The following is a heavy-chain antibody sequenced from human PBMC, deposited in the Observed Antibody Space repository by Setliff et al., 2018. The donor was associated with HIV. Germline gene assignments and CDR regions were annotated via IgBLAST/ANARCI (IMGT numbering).Heavy chain of an antibody. CDR1: GGTFSSYA. D-gene: IGHD3-22*01. CDR3: ARDRGYYYDSSGQEYFQH. V-gene: IGHV1-69*05. Sequence: SVKVSCKASGGTFSSYAISWVRQAPGQGLEWMGGIIPIFGTANYAQKFQGRVTITTDESTSTAYMELSSLRSEDTAVYYCARDRGYYYDSSGQEYFQHWGHGTLVTVSS. CDR2: IIPIFGTA. J-gene: IGHJ1*01.